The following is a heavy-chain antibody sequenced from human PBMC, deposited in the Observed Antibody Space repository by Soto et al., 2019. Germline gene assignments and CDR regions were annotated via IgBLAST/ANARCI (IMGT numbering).Heavy chain of an antibody. CDR2: IWYDGSNK. J-gene: IGHJ4*02. CDR1: GFTFSSYV. CDR3: ARDPPGGSYGLDY. V-gene: IGHV3-33*01. D-gene: IGHD1-26*01. Sequence: QVQLVESGGGVVQPGRSLRLSCAASGFTFSSYVMHWVRQAPGKGLEWVAVIWYDGSNKYYADSVKGRFTISRDNSKNTLYLQMNSLRAEDTAVYYCARDPPGGSYGLDYWGQGTLVTVSS.